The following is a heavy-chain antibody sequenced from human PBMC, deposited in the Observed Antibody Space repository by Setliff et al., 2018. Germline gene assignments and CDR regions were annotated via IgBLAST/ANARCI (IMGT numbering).Heavy chain of an antibody. CDR1: GGSISSYY. V-gene: IGHV4-4*07. CDR2: IYIGGRT. J-gene: IGHJ4*02. CDR3: ARDLGHGGDSDY. D-gene: IGHD2-21*02. Sequence: SETLSLTGTASGGSISSYYWSWIRQPAGKGLEWIGHIYIGGRTNYNPSLKSRLTISRDTSKNQVSLKLNSVTATDTAVYYCARDLGHGGDSDYWGQGILVTVSS.